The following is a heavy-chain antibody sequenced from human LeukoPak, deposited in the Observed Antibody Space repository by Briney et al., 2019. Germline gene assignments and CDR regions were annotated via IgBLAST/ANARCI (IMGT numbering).Heavy chain of an antibody. CDR2: ISGRGDST. V-gene: IGHV3-23*01. CDR3: AKDDSALWFGELSHYFNW. J-gene: IGHJ4*02. CDR1: GFEFNIYG. D-gene: IGHD3-10*01. Sequence: GGSLRLSCAASGFEFNIYGMNWVRQGPGKGLEWVSSISGRGDSTSYADSVKGRFIISRDISKNTLYLQMNSLRADDTAVYYCAKDDSALWFGELSHYFNWWGQGTLVTVSS.